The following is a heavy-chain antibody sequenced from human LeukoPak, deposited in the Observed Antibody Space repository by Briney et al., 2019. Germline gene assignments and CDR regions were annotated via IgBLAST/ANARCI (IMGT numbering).Heavy chain of an antibody. Sequence: GGSLRLSCAASGFTSGTSRMSWVRQAPGKGLEWVANINQDGSAQYYVDSVKGRFTISRDNAKSSLYLQMNSLRAEDTAVYYCARSARWGQGTLVTVSS. CDR3: ARSAR. CDR2: INQDGSAQ. V-gene: IGHV3-7*01. J-gene: IGHJ4*02. CDR1: GFTSGTSR.